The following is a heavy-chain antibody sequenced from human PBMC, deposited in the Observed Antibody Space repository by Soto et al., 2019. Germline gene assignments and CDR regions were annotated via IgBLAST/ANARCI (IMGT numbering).Heavy chain of an antibody. Sequence: ASVKVSCKASGYTFATYDIAWVRQATGQGLEWMGWMNPNTGNTGYAQAFRGRVTMTRNTSITTAYMELSSLRSEDTAVYFCARRKERSGPYYLDYWGQGTLVTSPQ. CDR1: GYTFATYD. J-gene: IGHJ4*02. CDR3: ARRKERSGPYYLDY. CDR2: MNPNTGNT. V-gene: IGHV1-8*01. D-gene: IGHD6-25*01.